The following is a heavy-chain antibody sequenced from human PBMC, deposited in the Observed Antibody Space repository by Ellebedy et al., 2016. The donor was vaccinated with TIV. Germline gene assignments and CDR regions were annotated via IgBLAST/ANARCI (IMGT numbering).Heavy chain of an antibody. Sequence: GESLKISCAVSGFTVNSNYMSWVRQAPGKGLEWVSSIYVDGTTYYADSVRGRFNISRDTSKNTLNLQINGLIAEDTAVYFCATETFIDVDLEVWGVFDMWGQGTMVAVSS. CDR3: ATETFIDVDLEVWGVFDM. J-gene: IGHJ3*02. V-gene: IGHV3-66*01. D-gene: IGHD1-1*01. CDR1: GFTVNSNY. CDR2: IYVDGTT.